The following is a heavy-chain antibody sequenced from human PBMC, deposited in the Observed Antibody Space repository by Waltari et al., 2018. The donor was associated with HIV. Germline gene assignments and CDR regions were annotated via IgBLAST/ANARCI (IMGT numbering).Heavy chain of an antibody. V-gene: IGHV3-30*18. J-gene: IGHJ4*02. CDR3: AKDKGGVTYIFDY. D-gene: IGHD1-1*01. CDR1: GFPFSSYG. CDR2: ISYDGRNK. Sequence: QVQLVESGGGVVQPGRSLRHSCAASGFPFSSYGMHWVRQAPGKGVEWVAVISYDGRNKYYADAVKGRFTISRDNSKNTLDLQMNSLRAEDTAVYYCAKDKGGVTYIFDYWGQGTLVTVSS.